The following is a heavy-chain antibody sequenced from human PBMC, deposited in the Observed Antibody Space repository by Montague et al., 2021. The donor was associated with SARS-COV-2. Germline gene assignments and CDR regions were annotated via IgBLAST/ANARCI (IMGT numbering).Heavy chain of an antibody. CDR1: GFTFSSYS. CDR2: ISSSSSYI. J-gene: IGHJ4*02. V-gene: IGHV3-21*01. Sequence: SLRLSCAASGFTFSSYSMNWVRQAPGKGLEWVSSISSSSSYIYYADSVKGRFTIPRDNAKNSLYLQMNSLRAEDTAVYYCARDGRFGELDYWGQGTLVTVST. D-gene: IGHD3-10*01. CDR3: ARDGRFGELDY.